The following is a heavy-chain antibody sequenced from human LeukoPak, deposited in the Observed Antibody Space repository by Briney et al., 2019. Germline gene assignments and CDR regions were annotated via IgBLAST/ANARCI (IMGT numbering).Heavy chain of an antibody. J-gene: IGHJ4*02. V-gene: IGHV1-18*01. Sequence: ASVKVSRKASGYTFTSYGISWVRQAPGQGLEWMGWISAYNGNTNYAQKLQGRVTMTTDTSTSTAYMELRSLRSDDTAVYYCTGAYCSGGSCYDDYWGQGTLVTVSS. CDR1: GYTFTSYG. D-gene: IGHD2-15*01. CDR3: TGAYCSGGSCYDDY. CDR2: ISAYNGNT.